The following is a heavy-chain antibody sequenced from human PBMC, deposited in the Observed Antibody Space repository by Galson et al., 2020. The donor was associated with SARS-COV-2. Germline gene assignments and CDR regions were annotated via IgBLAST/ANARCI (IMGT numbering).Heavy chain of an antibody. CDR2: IYPGDSDT. D-gene: IGHD3-22*01. Sequence: GESLKISCKGSGYSFTSYWIGWVRQLPGKGLEWMGIIYPGDSDTRYSPSFQGQATISADKSISTAYLQWSSLKASDTAMYYCARLGGEDDSRGYCYRVSPGKYFDYWGQGTLVTVSS. CDR1: GYSFTSYW. CDR3: ARLGGEDDSRGYCYRVSPGKYFDY. J-gene: IGHJ4*02. V-gene: IGHV5-51*01.